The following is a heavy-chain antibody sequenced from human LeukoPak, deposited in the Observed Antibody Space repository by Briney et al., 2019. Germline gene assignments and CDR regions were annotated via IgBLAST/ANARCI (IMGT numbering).Heavy chain of an antibody. J-gene: IGHJ4*02. Sequence: GGSLRLSCAASGFSVSDNYMNWVRQAPGKGLQWVSVIYIAGATYYADSVKGRFTISRDNSKNTLYLQMNNLRAEDTAVYYCARESFYYDASGYFPVHWGQGALVTVSS. D-gene: IGHD3-22*01. CDR2: IYIAGAT. V-gene: IGHV3-66*01. CDR1: GFSVSDNY. CDR3: ARESFYYDASGYFPVH.